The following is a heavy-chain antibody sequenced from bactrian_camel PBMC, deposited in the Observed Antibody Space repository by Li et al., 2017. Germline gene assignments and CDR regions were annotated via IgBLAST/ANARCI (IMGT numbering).Heavy chain of an antibody. CDR3: ATLEYRGGSYPPIFGN. CDR1: GFTFLAYD. V-gene: IGHV3S40*01. Sequence: VQLVESGGGLVHPGGSLRLVCSASGFTFLAYDMSWIRQRPGQALEWVATILRDGKYPHYPDSVKGRFTISRDNAKNTVYLQMNSLKSEDTALYYCATLEYRGGSYPPIFGNWGQGTQVTVS. J-gene: IGHJ6*01. D-gene: IGHD2*01. CDR2: ILRDGKYP.